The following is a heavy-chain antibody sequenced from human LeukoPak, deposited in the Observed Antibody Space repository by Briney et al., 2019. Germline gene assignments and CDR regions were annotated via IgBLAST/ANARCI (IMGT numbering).Heavy chain of an antibody. Sequence: ASVKVSCKASGYTFTSYGISWVRQAPGQGLEWMGWISAYNGNTNYAQKLQGRVTMTTDTSTSTAYMELRSLRSDDTAVYYCARISGTTLTNWFDPWGQGTLVTVSS. V-gene: IGHV1-18*01. CDR3: ARISGTTLTNWFDP. J-gene: IGHJ5*02. CDR1: GYTFTSYG. D-gene: IGHD1-7*01. CDR2: ISAYNGNT.